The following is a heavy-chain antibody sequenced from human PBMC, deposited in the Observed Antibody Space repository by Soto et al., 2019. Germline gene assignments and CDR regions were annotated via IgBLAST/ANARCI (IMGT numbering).Heavy chain of an antibody. CDR2: IYYSGST. D-gene: IGHD2-15*01. CDR3: ARGYGGSLDY. V-gene: IGHV4-59*08. J-gene: IGHJ4*02. CDR1: GGSISSYY. Sequence: SETLSLTCTVSGGSISSYYWSWIRQPPGKGLEWIGYIYYSGSTNYNPSLKSRVTISVDTSRNQFSLKLSSVTAADTAVYYCARGYGGSLDYWGQGTLVTVSS.